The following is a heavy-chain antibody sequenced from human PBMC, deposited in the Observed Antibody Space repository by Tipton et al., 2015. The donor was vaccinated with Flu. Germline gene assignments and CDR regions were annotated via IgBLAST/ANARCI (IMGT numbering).Heavy chain of an antibody. Sequence: TLSLTCSVSGNSISSGYYWGWIRQPPGKGLEWIGSIYHSGSTYYNPSLKSRVTISVDTSKNPFSLKLSSATAADTAVYYCARAHPTGSLGAFDIWGQGTMVTVSS. CDR3: ARAHPTGSLGAFDI. CDR1: GNSISSGYY. D-gene: IGHD3-10*01. CDR2: IYHSGST. V-gene: IGHV4-38-2*02. J-gene: IGHJ3*02.